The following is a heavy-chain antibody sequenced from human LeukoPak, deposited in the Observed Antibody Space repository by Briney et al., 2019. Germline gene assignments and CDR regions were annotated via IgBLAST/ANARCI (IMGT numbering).Heavy chain of an antibody. CDR2: IYYSGST. J-gene: IGHJ5*02. Sequence: SETLSLTCTASGGSISSYYWSWTRQPPGTGLERIGYIYYSGSTNYTPSLTSRDTISVDTSKNQFSLKLRSVTAADTAVYYCARGRRNWFDPWGQETLVTVSS. V-gene: IGHV4-59*01. CDR1: GGSISSYY. CDR3: ARGRRNWFDP.